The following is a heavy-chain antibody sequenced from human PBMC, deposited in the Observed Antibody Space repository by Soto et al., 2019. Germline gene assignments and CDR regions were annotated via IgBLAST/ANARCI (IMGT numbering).Heavy chain of an antibody. Sequence: EVQLVESGGGLVKPGGSLRLSCAASGFTFSSYSMNWVRQAPGKGLEWVSSISSSSSYIYYADSVKGRFTISRDNAKNSLYLQMNSLRAEDTAVYYCARVVSSVLRFLEWARNRPGGNYGMDVWGQGTTVTVSS. D-gene: IGHD3-3*01. CDR3: ARVVSSVLRFLEWARNRPGGNYGMDV. CDR1: GFTFSSYS. CDR2: ISSSSSYI. V-gene: IGHV3-21*01. J-gene: IGHJ6*02.